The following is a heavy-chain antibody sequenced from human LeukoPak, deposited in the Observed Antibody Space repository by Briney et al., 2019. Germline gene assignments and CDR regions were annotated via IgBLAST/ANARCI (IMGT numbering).Heavy chain of an antibody. Sequence: SVKVSCKASGGTFGAFGINWVRQAPGQGLEWMGGIIPLFGTTDYAQKFQGRVTINADESTNTAYMELSSLRSDDTAIYYCARGRVIHFGGIDVFDIWGQGTMVTVSS. V-gene: IGHV1-69*13. CDR1: GGTFGAFG. CDR2: IIPLFGTT. D-gene: IGHD4/OR15-4a*01. J-gene: IGHJ3*02. CDR3: ARGRVIHFGGIDVFDI.